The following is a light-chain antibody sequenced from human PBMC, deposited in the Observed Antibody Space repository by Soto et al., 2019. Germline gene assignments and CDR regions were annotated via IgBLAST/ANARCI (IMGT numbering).Light chain of an antibody. CDR3: QQRSNWTRT. CDR2: DAS. CDR1: QSVSSSY. J-gene: IGKJ1*01. V-gene: IGKV3D-20*02. Sequence: EIVLTQSPGTPSLSPGERATLSCRASQSVSSSYLAWYQQKPGQAPRLLIYDASNRATGIPARFSGSGSGADFTLTISSLQNEDFAVYYCQQRSNWTRTFGQGTKVDIK.